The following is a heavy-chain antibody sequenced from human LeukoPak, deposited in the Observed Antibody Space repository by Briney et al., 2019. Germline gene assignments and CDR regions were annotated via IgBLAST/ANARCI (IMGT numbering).Heavy chain of an antibody. CDR1: GGSISSYY. J-gene: IGHJ6*03. CDR3: ARDLVVGVPAPNYYYYYMDV. CDR2: IYTSGST. D-gene: IGHD2-2*01. V-gene: IGHV4-4*07. Sequence: SETLSLTCTVAGGSISSYYWSWIRQPAGKGLEWIGRIYTSGSTNYNPSLKSRFTMSVDTSKNQFSLKLSSVTAADTAVYYCARDLVVGVPAPNYYYYYMDVWGKGTTVTISS.